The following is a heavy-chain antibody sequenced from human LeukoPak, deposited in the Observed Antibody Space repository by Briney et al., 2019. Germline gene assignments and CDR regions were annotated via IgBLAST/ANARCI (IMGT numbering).Heavy chain of an antibody. D-gene: IGHD3-22*01. CDR3: AKEQYDSSGPYYFDY. V-gene: IGHV3-23*01. J-gene: IGHJ4*02. CDR1: GFTFSNYA. CDR2: ISGSGGST. Sequence: GGSLTLSCAASGFTFSNYAMSWVRLAPGKGLEWVSAISGSGGSTYYADSVKGRFTISRDNSKNTLYLQMNSLRAEDTAVYYCAKEQYDSSGPYYFDYWGQGTLVTVSS.